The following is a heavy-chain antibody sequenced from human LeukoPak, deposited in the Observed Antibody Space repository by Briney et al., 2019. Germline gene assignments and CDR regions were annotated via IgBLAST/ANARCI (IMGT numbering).Heavy chain of an antibody. J-gene: IGHJ3*02. Sequence: GGSLRLSCAASGFTVSSNYMSWVRQAPGKGPEWVLVIYSGGSTYYADSVKGRFTISRHNSKNTLYLQMNSLRAEDTAVYYCASTGRDGYNPDAFDIWGQGTMVTVSS. D-gene: IGHD5-12*01. CDR1: GFTVSSNY. CDR3: ASTGRDGYNPDAFDI. V-gene: IGHV3-53*04. CDR2: IYSGGST.